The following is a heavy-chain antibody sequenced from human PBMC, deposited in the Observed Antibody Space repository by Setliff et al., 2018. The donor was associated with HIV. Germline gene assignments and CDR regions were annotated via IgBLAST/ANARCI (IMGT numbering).Heavy chain of an antibody. CDR3: TRDQDGDSEEDDTAGCFDI. CDR1: GGTFSSYA. D-gene: IGHD6-13*01. Sequence: ASVKVSCKASGGTFSSYAISWVRQAPGQGLEWMGTIIPIRDIANYAQRFQGRVTITADKSTRTAYMELSSLRSEDTAVYYCTRDQDGDSEEDDTAGCFDIWGQGTKVTVSS. V-gene: IGHV1-69*04. CDR2: IIPIRDIA. J-gene: IGHJ3*02.